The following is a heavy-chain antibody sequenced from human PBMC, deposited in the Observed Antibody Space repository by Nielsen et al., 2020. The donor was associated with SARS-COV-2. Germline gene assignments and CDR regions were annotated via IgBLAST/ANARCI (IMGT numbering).Heavy chain of an antibody. D-gene: IGHD2-2*01. J-gene: IGHJ4*02. CDR1: GGALTLFS. CDR2: IRSEANDYAT. CDR3: TRGLSDF. Sequence: KVSCKVSGGALTLFSMHWVRQAPGRGLEWVGRIRSEANDYATAYAASVKGRFTISRDDSRNTKYLQLYRLKTEDTAIYFCTRGLSDFWGQGTLVTVSS. V-gene: IGHV3-73*01.